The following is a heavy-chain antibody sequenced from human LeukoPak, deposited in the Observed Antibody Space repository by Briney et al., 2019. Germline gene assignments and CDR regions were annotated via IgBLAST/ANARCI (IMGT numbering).Heavy chain of an antibody. D-gene: IGHD3-22*01. CDR2: ISSSGNYI. J-gene: IGHJ3*02. Sequence: PGGSLRLSCAASGFTFSSYSMNWVRQAPGKGLEWVSSISSSGNYIYYADSMKGRFTISRDNAKNSLYLQMNSLRAEDTAVYYCARDPQEYYDSSGAFDIWGRGTMVTVSS. CDR1: GFTFSSYS. V-gene: IGHV3-21*01. CDR3: ARDPQEYYDSSGAFDI.